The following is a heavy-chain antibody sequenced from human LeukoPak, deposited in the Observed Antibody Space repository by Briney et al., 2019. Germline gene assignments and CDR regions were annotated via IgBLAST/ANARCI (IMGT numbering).Heavy chain of an antibody. CDR2: IYTSGST. J-gene: IGHJ4*02. Sequence: PSETLSLTCTFSGGSISSGSYYWSWIRQPAGKGLEWIGRIYTSGSTNYNPSLKSRVTISVDTSKNQFSLKLSSVTAADTAVYYCARGRDGYNDFDYWGQGTLVTVSS. CDR1: GGSISSGSYY. CDR3: ARGRDGYNDFDY. D-gene: IGHD5-24*01. V-gene: IGHV4-61*02.